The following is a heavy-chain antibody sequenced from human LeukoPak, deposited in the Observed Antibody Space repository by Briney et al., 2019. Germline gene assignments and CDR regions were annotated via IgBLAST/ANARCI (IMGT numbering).Heavy chain of an antibody. CDR3: ARVRRPYCSSTSCYGRGWFDP. D-gene: IGHD2-2*01. CDR2: INHSGST. V-gene: IGHV4-34*01. Sequence: SETPSLTCAVYGGSFSGYYWSWIRQPPGKGLEWIGEINHSGSTNYNPSLKSRVTISVDTSKNQFSLKLSSVTAADTAVYYCARVRRPYCSSTSCYGRGWFDPWGQGTLVTVSS. CDR1: GGSFSGYY. J-gene: IGHJ5*02.